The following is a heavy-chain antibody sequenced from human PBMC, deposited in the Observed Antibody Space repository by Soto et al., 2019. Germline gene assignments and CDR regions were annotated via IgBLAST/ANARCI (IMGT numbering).Heavy chain of an antibody. CDR1: GFTFSSYA. CDR3: AKDAGYGDYGPLGTFDI. V-gene: IGHV3-23*01. D-gene: IGHD4-17*01. CDR2: ISGSGGST. J-gene: IGHJ3*02. Sequence: GGSLRLSCAASGFTFSSYAMSWVRQAPGKGLEWVSAISGSGGSTYYADSVKGRFTISRDNSKNTLYLQMNSLRAEDTAVYYCAKDAGYGDYGPLGTFDIWGQGTMVTVSS.